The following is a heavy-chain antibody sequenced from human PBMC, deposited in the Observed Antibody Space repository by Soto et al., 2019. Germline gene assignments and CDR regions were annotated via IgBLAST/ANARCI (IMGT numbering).Heavy chain of an antibody. D-gene: IGHD3-10*01. V-gene: IGHV3-53*04. Sequence: EVQLVESGGGLVQPGGSLRLSCAASGFAVSSNCMSWVRQAPGEGLEWGSLIYTADSTYYADSVKGRFNISRHNSENTVYFQINDGSAEDTAVYYCARAPDIWVGELGLAPKIRHRSWYFDLWSSGSLVTVSS. J-gene: IGHJ2*01. CDR3: ARAPDIWVGELGLAPKIRHRSWYFDL. CDR1: GFAVSSNC. CDR2: IYTADST.